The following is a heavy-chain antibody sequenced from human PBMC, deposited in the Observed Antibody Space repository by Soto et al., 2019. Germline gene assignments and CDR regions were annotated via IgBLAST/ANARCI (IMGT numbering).Heavy chain of an antibody. CDR3: VQTTGWPGFDF. V-gene: IGHV3-53*01. J-gene: IGHJ4*02. Sequence: DVQLVESGGGLIQPGGSLRLSCAASGFAVSSKYVTWVRQAPGKGLEWVSVIYGGGTTYYADSVKGRFTMSRDTSKNTLYLQMNSLRAEDTAVYYCVQTTGWPGFDFWGQGTLVTVSS. CDR1: GFAVSSKY. CDR2: IYGGGTT. D-gene: IGHD6-19*01.